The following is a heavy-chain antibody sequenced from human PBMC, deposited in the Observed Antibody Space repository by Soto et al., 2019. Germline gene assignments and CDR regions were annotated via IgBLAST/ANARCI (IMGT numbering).Heavy chain of an antibody. J-gene: IGHJ6*02. CDR1: GYTFTSYD. CDR3: ARFVLGYCSSTSCSIRLEYYGMDV. D-gene: IGHD2-2*01. Sequence: ASVKVSCKASGYTFTSYDINWVRQATGQGLEWMGWMNPNSGNTGYAQKFQGRVTMTRNTSISTAYMELSSLRSEDTAVYYCARFVLGYCSSTSCSIRLEYYGMDVWGQGTTVTVSS. CDR2: MNPNSGNT. V-gene: IGHV1-8*01.